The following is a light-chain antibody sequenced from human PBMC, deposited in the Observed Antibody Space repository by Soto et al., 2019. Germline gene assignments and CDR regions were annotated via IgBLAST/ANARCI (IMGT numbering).Light chain of an antibody. V-gene: IGKV1-27*01. CDR1: QGISNY. J-gene: IGKJ4*01. CDR2: AAS. CDR3: QKYNSASLLT. Sequence: DIQMTQSPSSLSASVGDRVTITCRASQGISNYLAWYQQKPGKVPKLLIYAASTLQSGVPSRFXGSGSGTDFTLTISSLQPEDVATYYCQKYNSASLLTFGGGTKVEIK.